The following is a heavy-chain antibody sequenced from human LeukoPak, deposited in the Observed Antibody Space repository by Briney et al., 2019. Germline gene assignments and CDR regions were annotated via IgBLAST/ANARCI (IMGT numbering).Heavy chain of an antibody. D-gene: IGHD7-27*01. J-gene: IGHJ6*03. V-gene: IGHV4-39*01. CDR3: ARHNFLTGGFFYYYMDV. CDR2: IYYRGST. CDR1: GGSISSSNYY. Sequence: SETLSLTCTVSGGSISSSNYYWGWIRQPPGKGLEWIGSIYYRGSTYSNPSLKSRVTISVDTSKNQFSLTLSSVAAADTAVYYCARHNFLTGGFFYYYMDVWGKGTTVTVSS.